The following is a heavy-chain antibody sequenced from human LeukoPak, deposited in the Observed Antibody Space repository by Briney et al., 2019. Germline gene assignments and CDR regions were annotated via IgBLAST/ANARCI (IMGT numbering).Heavy chain of an antibody. J-gene: IGHJ4*02. D-gene: IGHD3-3*01. V-gene: IGHV4-61*02. Sequence: SETLSLTCTVSGGSISSGSYSWSWIRQPAGKGLEWIGRIYTSGSTNYNPSLKSRVTISVDTSKNQFSLKLSSVTAADTAVYYCAREGITIFGEHFDYWGQGTLVTVSS. CDR2: IYTSGST. CDR3: AREGITIFGEHFDY. CDR1: GGSISSGSYS.